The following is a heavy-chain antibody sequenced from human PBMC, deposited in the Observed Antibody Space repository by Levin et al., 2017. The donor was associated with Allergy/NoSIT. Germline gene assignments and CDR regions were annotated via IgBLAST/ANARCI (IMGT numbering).Heavy chain of an antibody. J-gene: IGHJ4*02. CDR1: GFTFSSSA. Sequence: GGSLRLSCAASGFTFSSSAMSWVRQAPGKGLEWVSTISTGGVSTYYADSVKGRFTISRDNSNNTLYLQMNSLRAEDTAVYYCAKRWTFDYWGQGTLVTVSS. V-gene: IGHV3-23*01. D-gene: IGHD3/OR15-3a*01. CDR2: ISTGGVST. CDR3: AKRWTFDY.